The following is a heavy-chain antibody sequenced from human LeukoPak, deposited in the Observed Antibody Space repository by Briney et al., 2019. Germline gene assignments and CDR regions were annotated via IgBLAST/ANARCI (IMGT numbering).Heavy chain of an antibody. J-gene: IGHJ4*02. CDR2: IKQDGSEK. D-gene: IGHD3-10*01. CDR1: GFSFSSYW. V-gene: IGHV3-7*01. Sequence: GGSLRLSCAASGFSFSSYWMTWVRQAPGKGLEWVANIKQDGSEKYYVDSVKGRFTISRDNAKNSLYLQMNSLRAEDTAVYYCARFVPHYGSGSYYQKFDYWGQGTLVTVSS. CDR3: ARFVPHYGSGSYYQKFDY.